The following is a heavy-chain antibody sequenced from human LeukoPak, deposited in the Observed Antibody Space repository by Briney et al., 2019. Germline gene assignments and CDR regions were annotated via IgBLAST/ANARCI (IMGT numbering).Heavy chain of an antibody. D-gene: IGHD4-17*01. CDR2: IYYSGST. CDR1: GGSISSGGYY. V-gene: IGHV4-31*03. Sequence: SQTLSLTCTVSGGSISSGGYYWSWIRQPPGKGLEWIGYIYYSGSTYYNPSLKSRVTISVDTSKNQFSLKLSSVTAADTAVYYCARSHGDYGYFDLWGRGTLVTVSS. CDR3: ARSHGDYGYFDL. J-gene: IGHJ2*01.